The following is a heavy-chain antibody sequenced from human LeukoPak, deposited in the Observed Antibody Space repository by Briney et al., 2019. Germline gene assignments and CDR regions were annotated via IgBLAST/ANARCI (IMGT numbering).Heavy chain of an antibody. J-gene: IGHJ4*02. CDR2: ISSSSSYI. D-gene: IGHD1-26*01. CDR1: AFTFRSYG. V-gene: IGHV3-21*01. Sequence: GGTLRLSCAASAFTFRSYGMNWVRQAPGKGLEWVSSISSSSSYIYYADSVKGRFTISRDNAKNSLYLQMNSLRAEDTAVYYCARVFRNSGSYFDYWGQGTLVSVAS. CDR3: ARVFRNSGSYFDY.